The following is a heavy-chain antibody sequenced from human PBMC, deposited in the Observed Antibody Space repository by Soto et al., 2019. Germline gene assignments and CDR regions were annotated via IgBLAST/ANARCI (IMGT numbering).Heavy chain of an antibody. Sequence: EASVKVSCKASGYTFTDYHIHWVRQAPGQGLEFMGWINANNGGAGSAQQFQGRVTVTRDTSITTVYMEPSNLRSDDTAVYYCAREGGSETLQPSYNWFDAWGQGTLVTV. CDR3: AREGGSETLQPSYNWFDA. V-gene: IGHV1-2*02. J-gene: IGHJ5*02. D-gene: IGHD6-25*01. CDR2: INANNGGA. CDR1: GYTFTDYH.